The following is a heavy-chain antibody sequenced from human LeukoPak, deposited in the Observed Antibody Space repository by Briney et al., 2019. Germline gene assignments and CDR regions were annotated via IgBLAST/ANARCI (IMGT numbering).Heavy chain of an antibody. J-gene: IGHJ4*02. V-gene: IGHV3-23*01. Sequence: PGGSLRLSCAASGFTFSTYAMNWVRQAPGKGLEWVSSISGSGGSTYYADSVKGRFTISRDNSKNTLYLQMNSLGAEDTAVYYCAKVIVSVDTAIDYWGQGTLVTVSS. CDR1: GFTFSTYA. D-gene: IGHD5-18*01. CDR3: AKVIVSVDTAIDY. CDR2: ISGSGGST.